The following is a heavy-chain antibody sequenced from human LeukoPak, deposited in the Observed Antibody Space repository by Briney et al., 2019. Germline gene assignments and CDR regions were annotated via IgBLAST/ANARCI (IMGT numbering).Heavy chain of an antibody. CDR3: ARIEGNYYYYMDV. CDR2: IYPSDSDT. V-gene: IGHV5-51*01. CDR1: GYTFISYW. Sequence: PGESLKISCKGSGYTFISYWIGWVRQMPGKDLEWMGIIYPSDSDTRYSPSFQGQVTISVDKSITTAYLQWSSLKASDTAMYYCARIEGNYYYYMDVWGKGTTVTVSS. J-gene: IGHJ6*03.